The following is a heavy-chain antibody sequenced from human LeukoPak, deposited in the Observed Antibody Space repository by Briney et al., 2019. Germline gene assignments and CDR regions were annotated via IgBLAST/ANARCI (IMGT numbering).Heavy chain of an antibody. V-gene: IGHV3-23*01. CDR2: ISSSGSST. CDR3: AKDHDSSGYSDY. D-gene: IGHD3-22*01. J-gene: IGHJ4*02. CDR1: GFTFRSYG. Sequence: GGSLRLSCAASGFTFRSYGMNWVRQAPGRGLEWVSAISSSGSSTYYADSVKGRFTISRDNSKNTLYLQMNSLRAEDTAVYYCAKDHDSSGYSDYWGQGTLVTVSS.